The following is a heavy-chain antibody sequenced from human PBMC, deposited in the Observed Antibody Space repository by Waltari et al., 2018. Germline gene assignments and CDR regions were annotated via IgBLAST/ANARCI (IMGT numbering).Heavy chain of an antibody. CDR3: ARKIGATSSAWYFDL. CDR2: IHTDPGNP. V-gene: IGHV7-4-1*02. Sequence: QVQLVQSGSELREPGASVKISCQASGYSFSDYPMNWVRQAPGQGLEWMVCIHTDPGNPTYAQGFTGRFVFSLDTSVSTAYLQISSLEAEDTAVYYCARKIGATSSAWYFDLWGRGSLVTVSS. J-gene: IGHJ2*01. D-gene: IGHD6-6*01. CDR1: GYSFSDYP.